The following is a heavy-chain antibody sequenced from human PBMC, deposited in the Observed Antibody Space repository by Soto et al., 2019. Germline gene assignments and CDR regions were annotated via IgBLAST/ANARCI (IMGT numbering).Heavy chain of an antibody. J-gene: IGHJ6*02. CDR1: GFTFSSYW. Sequence: GGSLRLSCAASGFTFSSYWMSWVRQAPGEGLEWVANIKQDGSENYYVDSVKGRFTISRDNAKNSLYLQMNSLRAEDTAVYYCARENFYCSRTSCYSGDYYYGMDVWGHGTTVTVSS. CDR2: IKQDGSEN. V-gene: IGHV3-7*03. D-gene: IGHD2-2*02. CDR3: ARENFYCSRTSCYSGDYYYGMDV.